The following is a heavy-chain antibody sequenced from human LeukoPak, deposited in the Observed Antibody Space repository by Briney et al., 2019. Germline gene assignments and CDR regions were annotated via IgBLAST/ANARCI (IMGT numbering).Heavy chain of an antibody. Sequence: QTGGSLRLSCAASGFTFSTYSMNWVRQAPGKGLEWVSYISSSISTMYYADSVKGRFTISRDNAKNSLYLQMNSLRAEDTAVYYCARTATVTSSFDYWGQGTLVTVSS. CDR2: ISSSISTM. D-gene: IGHD4-17*01. CDR3: ARTATVTSSFDY. V-gene: IGHV3-48*04. J-gene: IGHJ4*02. CDR1: GFTFSTYS.